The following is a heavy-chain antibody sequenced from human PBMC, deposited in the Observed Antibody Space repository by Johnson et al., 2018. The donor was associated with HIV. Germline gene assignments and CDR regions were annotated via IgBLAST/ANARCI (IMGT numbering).Heavy chain of an antibody. Sequence: VQLVESGGGLVQPGWSLRLSCAASGFTVSNNYMSWVRQAPGKGLEWVSAISGSGGSTYYADSVKGRFTISRANSKNTLYLQMNSLRAEDTALYYCARSVSIVVVPAATRGGAFDIWGQGTMVTVSS. D-gene: IGHD2-2*01. CDR2: ISGSGGST. V-gene: IGHV3-23*04. CDR1: GFTVSNNY. CDR3: ARSVSIVVVPAATRGGAFDI. J-gene: IGHJ3*02.